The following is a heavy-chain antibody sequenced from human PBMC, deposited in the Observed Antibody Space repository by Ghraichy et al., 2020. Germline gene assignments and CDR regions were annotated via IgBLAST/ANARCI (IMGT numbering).Heavy chain of an antibody. J-gene: IGHJ4*02. V-gene: IGHV3-43*01. CDR2: ISWDGGST. CDR1: GFTFDDYT. D-gene: IGHD5-18*01. CDR3: AKDGGYSCGYGTLDY. Sequence: GGSLRLSCAASGFTFDDYTMHWVRQAPGKGLEWVSLISWDGGSTYYADSVKGRFTISRDNSKNSLYLQMNSLRTEDTALYYCAKDGGYSCGYGTLDYWGQGTLVTVSS.